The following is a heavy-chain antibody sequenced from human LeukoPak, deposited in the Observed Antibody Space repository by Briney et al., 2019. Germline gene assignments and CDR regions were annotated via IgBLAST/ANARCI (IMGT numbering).Heavy chain of an antibody. V-gene: IGHV3-21*01. J-gene: IGHJ4*02. CDR3: ARAVSSGWYLDY. CDR2: ISSSSSYI. D-gene: IGHD6-19*01. Sequence: KTGGSLRLSCAASGFTFSSYSMNWVRQAPGKGLEWVSSISSSSSYIYYADSVKGRFTISRDNAKNSLYLQMNSLRAEDTAVYYCARAVSSGWYLDYWGQGTLVIVSS. CDR1: GFTFSSYS.